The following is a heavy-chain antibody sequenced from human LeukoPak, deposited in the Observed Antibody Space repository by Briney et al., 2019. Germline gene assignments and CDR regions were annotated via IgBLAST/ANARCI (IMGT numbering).Heavy chain of an antibody. D-gene: IGHD1-1*01. CDR3: ARETLAAGTTGVDY. CDR1: GASISSGVYY. CDR2: IYYSGST. J-gene: IGHJ4*02. Sequence: PSQTLSLTCTVSGASISSGVYYWSWIRQPPGMGLEWIGYIYYSGSTYYNPSLKSRVTISVDTSKNQSSLKLSSVTAADTAVYYCARETLAAGTTGVDYWGQGTLVTVSS. V-gene: IGHV4-30-4*01.